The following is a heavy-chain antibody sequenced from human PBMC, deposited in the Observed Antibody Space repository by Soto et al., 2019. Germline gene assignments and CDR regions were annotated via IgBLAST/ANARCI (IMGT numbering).Heavy chain of an antibody. CDR3: ARGEYDFWSGYYPHWYFDL. CDR2: ISSSSSTI. CDR1: GFTFSSYS. Sequence: HPGGSLRLSCAASGFTFSSYSMNWVRQAPGKGLEWVSYISSSSSTIYYADSVKGRFTISRDNAKNSLYLQMNSLRDEDTAVYYCARGEYDFWSGYYPHWYFDLWGRGTLVTVSS. J-gene: IGHJ2*01. D-gene: IGHD3-3*01. V-gene: IGHV3-48*02.